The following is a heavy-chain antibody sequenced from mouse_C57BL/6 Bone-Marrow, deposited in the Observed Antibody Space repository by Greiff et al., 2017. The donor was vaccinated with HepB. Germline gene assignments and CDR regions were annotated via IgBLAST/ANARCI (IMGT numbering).Heavy chain of an antibody. V-gene: IGHV1-15*01. CDR3: TRWGTVVATDYYAMDY. J-gene: IGHJ4*01. CDR2: IDPETGGT. CDR1: GYTFTDYE. D-gene: IGHD1-1*01. Sequence: QVQLQQSGAELVRPGASVTLSCKASGYTFTDYEMHWVKQTPVHGLEWIGAIDPETGGTAYNQKFKGKAILTADKSSSTAYMELRSLTSEDSAFYYCTRWGTVVATDYYAMDYWGQGTSVTVSS.